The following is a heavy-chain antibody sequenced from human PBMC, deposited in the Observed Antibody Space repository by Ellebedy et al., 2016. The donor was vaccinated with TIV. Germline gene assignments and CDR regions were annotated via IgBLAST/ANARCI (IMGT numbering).Heavy chain of an antibody. CDR2: ISHSGTT. D-gene: IGHD2-21*01. Sequence: SETLSLXCAVYGDSFSSYYWTWIRQPSGKGLEWIGEISHSGTTNYNPSLKSRITISADTSKNQFSLRLSSVTAADTALYYCAREGIYSFDMWGPGTMVTVSS. J-gene: IGHJ3*02. V-gene: IGHV4-34*01. CDR1: GDSFSSYY. CDR3: AREGIYSFDM.